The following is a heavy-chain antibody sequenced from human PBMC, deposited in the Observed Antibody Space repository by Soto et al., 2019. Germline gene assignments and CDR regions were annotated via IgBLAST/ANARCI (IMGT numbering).Heavy chain of an antibody. CDR3: VKPQGYYGMDV. V-gene: IGHV3-64D*06. CDR2: ISSNGGST. CDR1: GFTFSSYA. J-gene: IGHJ6*02. Sequence: GSLRLSCSASGFTFSSYAMHWVRQAPGKGLEYVSAISSNGGSTYYADSVKGRFTISRDNSKNTLYLQMSSLRAEDTAVYYCVKPQGYYGMDVWGQGTTVTVSS.